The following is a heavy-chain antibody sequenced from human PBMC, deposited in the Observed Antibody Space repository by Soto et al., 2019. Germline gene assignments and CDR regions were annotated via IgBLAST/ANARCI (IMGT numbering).Heavy chain of an antibody. V-gene: IGHV1-18*01. CDR2: ISTYNGNT. CDR1: GYSFTTSG. Sequence: QAQLVQSGAEVKEPGASVKVSCKASGYSFTTSGITWVRQAPGQGLEWMGWISTYNGNTNYAQKLQDRVTLTTDTSTSTAYIGLRSMRSDDTSVYYCARRLYGDYDYWGQGTLVTVSS. D-gene: IGHD4-17*01. CDR3: ARRLYGDYDY. J-gene: IGHJ4*02.